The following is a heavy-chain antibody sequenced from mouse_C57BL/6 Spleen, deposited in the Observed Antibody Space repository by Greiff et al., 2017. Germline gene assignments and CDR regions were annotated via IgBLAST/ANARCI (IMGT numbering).Heavy chain of an antibody. V-gene: IGHV1-82*01. CDR1: GYAFSSSW. CDR2: IYPGDGDT. D-gene: IGHD2-4*01. J-gene: IGHJ2*01. Sequence: QVQLQQSGPELVKPGASVKISCKASGYAFSSSWMNWVKQRPGKGLEWIGRIYPGDGDTNYNGKFKGKATLTADKSSSTAYMQLSSLTSEDSAVYVCARGPYDYGYYFDYWGQGTTLTVSA. CDR3: ARGPYDYGYYFDY.